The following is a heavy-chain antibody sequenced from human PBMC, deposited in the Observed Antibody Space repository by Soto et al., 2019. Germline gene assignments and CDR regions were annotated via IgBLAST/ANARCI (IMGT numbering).Heavy chain of an antibody. CDR3: ARLPGYCISTSCYQGEDYYYYYGMDV. CDR1: GYTFTSYD. CDR2: MNPNSGNT. J-gene: IGHJ6*02. V-gene: IGHV1-8*01. Sequence: GASVKVSCKASGYTFTSYDINWVRQATGQGLEWMGWMNPNSGNTGYAQKFQGRVTMTRNTSISTAYMELSSLRSEDTAVYYCARLPGYCISTSCYQGEDYYYYYGMDVWGQGTTVTVSS. D-gene: IGHD2-2*01.